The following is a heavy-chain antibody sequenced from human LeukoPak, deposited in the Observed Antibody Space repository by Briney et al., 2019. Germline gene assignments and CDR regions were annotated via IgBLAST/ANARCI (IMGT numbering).Heavy chain of an antibody. Sequence: ASVKVSCKASGYTFSGYYMHWVRQAPGQGLEWMGWINPNSDGTNYAQKFQGRVTMTRDTSISTAYMELSRLRSDDTAVYYCARGHYDFWSGYYFGADYYYYMDVWGKGTTVTVSS. CDR3: ARGHYDFWSGYYFGADYYYYMDV. D-gene: IGHD3-3*01. J-gene: IGHJ6*03. V-gene: IGHV1-2*02. CDR1: GYTFSGYY. CDR2: INPNSDGT.